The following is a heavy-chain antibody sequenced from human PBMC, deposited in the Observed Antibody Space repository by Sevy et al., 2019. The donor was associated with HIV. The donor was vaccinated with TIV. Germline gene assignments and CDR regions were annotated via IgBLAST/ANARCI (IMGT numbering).Heavy chain of an antibody. Sequence: GGSLRLSCAASGFSISGYTMNWVRQAPGKGLEWVSSISSGSSFIYYADPLKGRFTISRDNARNLLYLQMNSLRVEDTAVYYCARVGLGDCSGTNCSPNDYWGQGTLVTVSS. CDR2: ISSGSSFI. J-gene: IGHJ4*02. D-gene: IGHD2-2*01. V-gene: IGHV3-21*01. CDR1: GFSISGYT. CDR3: ARVGLGDCSGTNCSPNDY.